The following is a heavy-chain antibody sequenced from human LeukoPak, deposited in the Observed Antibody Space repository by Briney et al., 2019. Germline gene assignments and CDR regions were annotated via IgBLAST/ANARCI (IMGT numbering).Heavy chain of an antibody. Sequence: ASVKASCKASGYTFTSYDINWVRQATGQGLKWMGWMNPNSGNTGYAQKFQGRVTITRNTSISTAYMELSSLRSEDTAVYYCATRYCTISACRASSYKSFDVWGKGTTVTVSS. CDR1: GYTFTSYD. V-gene: IGHV1-8*03. CDR3: ATRYCTISACRASSYKSFDV. D-gene: IGHD2-8*01. J-gene: IGHJ6*04. CDR2: MNPNSGNT.